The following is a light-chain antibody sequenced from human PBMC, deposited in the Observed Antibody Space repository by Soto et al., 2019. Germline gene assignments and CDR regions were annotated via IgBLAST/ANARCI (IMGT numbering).Light chain of an antibody. V-gene: IGKV3D-15*01. Sequence: ETVMTQSPATLSVSPGERATLSCRASQSVSTKLAWYQQKPGQAPRLLIYGASTRATGIPARFSGSGSGTEFTLTVSSLQSEDFAVYFCQQYNNWPPDRTFGQGTKVEIK. J-gene: IGKJ1*01. CDR2: GAS. CDR3: QQYNNWPPDRT. CDR1: QSVSTK.